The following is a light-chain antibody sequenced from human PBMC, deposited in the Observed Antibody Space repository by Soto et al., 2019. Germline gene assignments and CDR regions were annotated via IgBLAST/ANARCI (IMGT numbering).Light chain of an antibody. J-gene: IGLJ1*01. CDR1: SSDVGGYNY. V-gene: IGLV2-14*01. Sequence: QSVLTQPASVSGSPGQSITISCTGTSSDVGGYNYVSWYQQHPGKAPKLMIYEVSNRPSGVSNRFSGSKSGNTASLTISGLQAVDEADYYCTSYTSISLYVFGTGTKVP. CDR2: EVS. CDR3: TSYTSISLYV.